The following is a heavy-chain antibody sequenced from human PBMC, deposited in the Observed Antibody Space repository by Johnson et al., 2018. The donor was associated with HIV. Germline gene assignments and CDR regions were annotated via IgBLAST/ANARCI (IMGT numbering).Heavy chain of an antibody. V-gene: IGHV3-NL1*01. CDR3: ASLGGLGGFDV. J-gene: IGHJ3*01. Sequence: VQLVESGGGVVQPGMFVRLSCAASGLNFSDYCMHWVRQAAGKGLEWVSGISGSGDSIGYADSVKGRFTISRDNSKNTLYLQMNSLTPEDTAVYYCASLGGLGGFDVWGQGTMVTVSS. CDR1: GLNFSDYC. D-gene: IGHD1-26*01. CDR2: ISGSGDSI.